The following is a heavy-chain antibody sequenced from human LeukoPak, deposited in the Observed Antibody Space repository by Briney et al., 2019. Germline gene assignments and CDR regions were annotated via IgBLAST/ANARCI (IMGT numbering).Heavy chain of an antibody. Sequence: GGSLRLSCAVSGFAFRTYWMHWVRQVPGEGLVWVSRINEDGSITNYADSVKGRFTTSRDKNSLFLQMNSVRAEDTAVYYCVGWGISGITNHWDQGTLVTVSS. J-gene: IGHJ4*02. D-gene: IGHD1-7*01. V-gene: IGHV3-74*01. CDR3: VGWGISGITNH. CDR1: GFAFRTYW. CDR2: INEDGSIT.